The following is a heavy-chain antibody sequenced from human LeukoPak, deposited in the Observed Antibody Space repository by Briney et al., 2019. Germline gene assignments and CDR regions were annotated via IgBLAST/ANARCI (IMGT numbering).Heavy chain of an antibody. CDR2: INPNSGGT. V-gene: IGHV1-2*02. CDR3: ARDGDGAAADY. CDR1: GXTFXGYY. D-gene: IGHD6-13*01. Sequence: ASVKVSCKASGXTFXGYYXXXXRXXXXXXXXWMGWINPNSGGTNYAQKFQGRVIMTRDTSISTAYMELSRLRSDDTAVYYCARDGDGAAADYWGQGTLVTVSS. J-gene: IGHJ4*02.